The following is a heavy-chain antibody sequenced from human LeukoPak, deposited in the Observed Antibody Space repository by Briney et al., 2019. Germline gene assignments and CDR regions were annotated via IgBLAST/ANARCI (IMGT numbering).Heavy chain of an antibody. V-gene: IGHV3-23*01. Sequence: PGGSLRLSCAASGFTVSTYAMSWVGQTPGQGLEWVAAFSGSNPGTYHANSVRGRFTISRDNSKNTLHLQMNGLRAEDTAIYYCAKASVGHCSGAFCYHFDSWGQGTLVTVSS. D-gene: IGHD2-15*01. CDR1: GFTVSTYA. CDR2: FSGSNPGT. J-gene: IGHJ4*02. CDR3: AKASVGHCSGAFCYHFDS.